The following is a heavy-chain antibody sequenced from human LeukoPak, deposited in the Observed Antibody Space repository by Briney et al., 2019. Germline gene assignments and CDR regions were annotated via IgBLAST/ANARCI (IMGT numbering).Heavy chain of an antibody. CDR1: GGSISSFY. CDR2: IYYSGST. Sequence: PSETLSLTCTVSGGSISSFYWSWIRQPPGRGLEWIGYIYYSGSTNYNPSLKSRVTISVDTSKNQFSLNLGSVTAADTAVYYCARHGGAHLLYYYNFGGGGTRVTVSS. D-gene: IGHD3-10*01. V-gene: IGHV4-59*08. CDR3: ARHGGAHLLYYYNF. J-gene: IGHJ4*02.